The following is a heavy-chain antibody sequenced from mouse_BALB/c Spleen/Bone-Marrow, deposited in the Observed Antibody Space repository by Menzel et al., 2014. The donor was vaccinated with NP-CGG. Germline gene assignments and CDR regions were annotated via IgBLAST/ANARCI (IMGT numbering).Heavy chain of an antibody. CDR2: ISSSGSYT. V-gene: IGHV5-6*02. J-gene: IGHJ4*01. D-gene: IGHD1-1*02. Sequence: EVKVEESGGDLVKPGGSLKLSCAASGFTFSSYGMSWVRQTPDKRLEWVATISSSGSYTYYPDSVKGRFTVCRDNAKNPLFLQMSSLKSGDTAMYYCARETLRRWCGMDYWGQGTSVTVSS. CDR3: ARETLRRWCGMDY. CDR1: GFTFSSYG.